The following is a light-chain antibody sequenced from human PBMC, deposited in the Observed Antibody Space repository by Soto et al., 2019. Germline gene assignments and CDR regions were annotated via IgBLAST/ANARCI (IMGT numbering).Light chain of an antibody. Sequence: EIVLTQSPATLSLSPGERATLSCRASQSVSSNLVWYKQKPGQGPRLLIYGASSRATGIPDRFSGSGSGTEFTLIISRLEPEDFEMYYCQQYGSSPRTFGQGTKVDIK. CDR3: QQYGSSPRT. V-gene: IGKV3-20*01. CDR1: QSVSSN. J-gene: IGKJ1*01. CDR2: GAS.